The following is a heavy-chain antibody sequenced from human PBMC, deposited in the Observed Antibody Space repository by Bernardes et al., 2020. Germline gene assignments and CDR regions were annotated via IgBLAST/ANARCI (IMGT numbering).Heavy chain of an antibody. J-gene: IGHJ3*02. CDR1: GYTFTSYG. D-gene: IGHD3-22*01. CDR3: ARGVGYYYDSSGYSGAFDI. CDR2: ISAYNGNT. Sequence: ASVKVSCKASGYTFTSYGISWVRQAPGQGLEWMGWISAYNGNTNYAQKLQGRVTMTTDTSTSTAYMELRSLRSDDTAVYYCARGVGYYYDSSGYSGAFDIWGQGTMVTVSS. V-gene: IGHV1-18*01.